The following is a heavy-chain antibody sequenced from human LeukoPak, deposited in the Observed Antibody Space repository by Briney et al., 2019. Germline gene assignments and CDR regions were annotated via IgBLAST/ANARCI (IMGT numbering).Heavy chain of an antibody. Sequence: SVKVSCKTSGGTFRSHIFSWVRQAPGQGLEWMGRITPVIDSAKYAQKFQDRITITADTSTGTAYLHLSSLTSEDTAIYYCTRVNLRGSQYNWFDPWGQGTLVTVSS. CDR3: TRVNLRGSQYNWFDP. V-gene: IGHV1-69*08. J-gene: IGHJ5*02. D-gene: IGHD1-26*01. CDR1: GGTFRSHI. CDR2: ITPVIDSA.